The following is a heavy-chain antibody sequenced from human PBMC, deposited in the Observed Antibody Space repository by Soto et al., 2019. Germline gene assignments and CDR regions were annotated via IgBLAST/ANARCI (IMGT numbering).Heavy chain of an antibody. V-gene: IGHV4-4*07. Sequence: PSETPPLTCSVSGDSLSHYYLHWIRQPPEKGLERIGRIFTRGSTNYNPSLRSRGTMSVDTSKNQFSLNLSSLTAADTAVSYRARESPPVWGVTLDCRCQGSLV. CDR2: IFTRGST. J-gene: IGHJ4*02. CDR1: GDSLSHYY. CDR3: ARESPPVWGVTLDC. D-gene: IGHD3-16*01.